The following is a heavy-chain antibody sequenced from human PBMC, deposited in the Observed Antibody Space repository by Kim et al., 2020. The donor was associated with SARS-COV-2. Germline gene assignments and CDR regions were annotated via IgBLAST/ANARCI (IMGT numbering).Heavy chain of an antibody. CDR3: AKGGDYFDY. V-gene: IGHV3-23*01. D-gene: IGHD1-26*01. Sequence: GGTYYADSVKGRFTISRDNSKNTLYLQMNSLRAEDTAVYYCAKGGDYFDYWGQGTLVTVSS. CDR2: GGT. J-gene: IGHJ4*02.